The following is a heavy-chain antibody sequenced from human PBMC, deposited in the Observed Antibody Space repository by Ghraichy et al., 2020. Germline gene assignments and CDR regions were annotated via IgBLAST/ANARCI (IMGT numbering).Heavy chain of an antibody. V-gene: IGHV3-30*02. CDR1: GFTFSSYG. CDR3: AKGDDGVDYYGMDV. D-gene: IGHD4/OR15-4a*01. J-gene: IGHJ6*02. CDR2: IRYDGSNK. Sequence: GGSLRLSCAASGFTFSSYGMHWVRQAPGKGLEWVAFIRYDGSNKYYADSVKGRFTISRDNSKNTLYLQMNSLRAEDTAVYYCAKGDDGVDYYGMDVWGQGTTVTVSS.